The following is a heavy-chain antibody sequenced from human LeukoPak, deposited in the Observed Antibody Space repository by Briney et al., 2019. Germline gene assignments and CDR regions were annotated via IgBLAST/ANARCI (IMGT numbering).Heavy chain of an antibody. D-gene: IGHD3-22*01. CDR2: IYYSGST. CDR3: ARALQYYYDSSPLQPYFDY. J-gene: IGHJ4*02. CDR1: GGSSSSSSW. Sequence: PSETLSLTCAVSGGSSSSSSWWSWVRQPPGKGLEWIGYIYYSGSTNYNPSLKSRVTISVDTSKNQFSLKLSSVTAADTAVYYCARALQYYYDSSPLQPYFDYWGQGTLVTVSS. V-gene: IGHV4-4*02.